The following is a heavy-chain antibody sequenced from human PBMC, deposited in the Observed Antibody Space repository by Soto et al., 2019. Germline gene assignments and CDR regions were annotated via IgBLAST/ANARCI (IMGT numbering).Heavy chain of an antibody. V-gene: IGHV3-30-3*01. Sequence: GGSLRLSCAASGFTFSSYAMHWVRQAPGKGLEWVAVISYDGSNKYYADSVKGRFTISRDNSKNTLYLQMNSLRAEDTAVYYCARPTREAEVNIVVVLSGMDVWGQGTTVTVSS. CDR2: ISYDGSNK. CDR1: GFTFSSYA. J-gene: IGHJ6*02. CDR3: ARPTREAEVNIVVVLSGMDV. D-gene: IGHD2-15*01.